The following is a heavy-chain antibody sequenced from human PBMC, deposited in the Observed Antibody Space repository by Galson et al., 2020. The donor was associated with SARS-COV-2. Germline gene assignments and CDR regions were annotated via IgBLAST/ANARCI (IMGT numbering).Heavy chain of an antibody. CDR1: GGSISSRSYY. J-gene: IGHJ3*02. V-gene: IGHV4-39*01. CDR3: ARLPYYYDSSYAFDI. D-gene: IGHD3-22*01. Sequence: TLSLTCTVSGGSISSRSYYWGWIRQPPGKGLEWIGSIYYSGSTYYNPSLKSRVTISVDTSKNQFSLKLSSVTAADTAVYYCARLPYYYDSSYAFDIWGQGTMVTVSS. CDR2: IYYSGST.